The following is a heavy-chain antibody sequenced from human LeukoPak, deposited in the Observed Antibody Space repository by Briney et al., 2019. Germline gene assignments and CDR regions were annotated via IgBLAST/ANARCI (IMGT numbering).Heavy chain of an antibody. D-gene: IGHD3-10*01. J-gene: IGHJ4*02. CDR2: IHQSGST. CDR1: DYSISSGFY. Sequence: PSETLSLTCSVSDYSISSGFYWAWIRQPPGKGLEWIGSIHQSGSTYYNPSLKSRVTISVDTSKNQFSLKLNSVTATDTAVYYCARGGLWFGELFPYYFDYWGQGTLVTVSS. CDR3: ARGGLWFGELFPYYFDY. V-gene: IGHV4-38-2*02.